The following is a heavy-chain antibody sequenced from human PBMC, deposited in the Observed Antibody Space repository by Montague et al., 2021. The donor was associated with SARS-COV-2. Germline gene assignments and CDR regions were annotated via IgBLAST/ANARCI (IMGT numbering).Heavy chain of an antibody. V-gene: IGHV4-59*01. CDR1: GGSISGYY. D-gene: IGHD2-8*01. Sequence: SETLSLTCTVSGGSISGYYWSWIRQPPGKGLEWIGYINYSGSTXXXPXXXXRVTVSVDRSKNQVSLKLSSVTAADTAVYYCARLFRSCTNGVCRTYYYYAMDPGGQGTTVTGSS. CDR3: ARLFRSCTNGVCRTYYYYAMDP. CDR2: INYSGST. J-gene: IGHJ6*02.